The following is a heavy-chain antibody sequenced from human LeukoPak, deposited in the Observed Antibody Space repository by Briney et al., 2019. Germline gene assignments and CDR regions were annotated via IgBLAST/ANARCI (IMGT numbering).Heavy chain of an antibody. Sequence: KTSETLSLTCTVSGGSITTTTYYWGWIRQPPGKGLEWIGSIYYSGNTYYNPSLKSRVTISVDTSKNQFSLKLSSVTAADTAVYYCARSWSGADAFDIWGQGTMVTVSS. D-gene: IGHD1-26*01. V-gene: IGHV4-39*07. J-gene: IGHJ3*02. CDR1: GGSITTTTYY. CDR2: IYYSGNT. CDR3: ARSWSGADAFDI.